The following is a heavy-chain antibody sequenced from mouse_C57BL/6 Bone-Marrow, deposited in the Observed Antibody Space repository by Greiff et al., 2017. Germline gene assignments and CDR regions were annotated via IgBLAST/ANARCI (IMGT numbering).Heavy chain of an antibody. Sequence: DVKLVESGGGLVQPGGSLKLSCAASGFTFSDYYMYWVRQTPEKRLEWVAYISNGGGSTYYPDTVKGRFTISRDNAKNTRYLQRSRLKSEDTVMYYGARDYYGSSSFADWGQGTLVTVSA. CDR2: ISNGGGST. CDR1: GFTFSDYY. CDR3: ARDYYGSSSFAD. D-gene: IGHD1-1*01. V-gene: IGHV5-12*01. J-gene: IGHJ3*01.